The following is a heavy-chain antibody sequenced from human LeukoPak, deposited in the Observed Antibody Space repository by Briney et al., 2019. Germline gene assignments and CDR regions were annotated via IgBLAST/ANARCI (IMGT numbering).Heavy chain of an antibody. V-gene: IGHV3-48*01. CDR1: GFTFNTYT. CDR2: ISSSSSTI. J-gene: IGHJ6*02. CDR3: ARDNGMDV. Sequence: GGSLRLSCAASGFTFNTYTMNWVRQAPGKGLEWVSYISSSSSTIYYADSVKGRFTISRDNAQNSLYLQMNSLRAEDTAVYYCARDNGMDVWGQGTTVIVSS.